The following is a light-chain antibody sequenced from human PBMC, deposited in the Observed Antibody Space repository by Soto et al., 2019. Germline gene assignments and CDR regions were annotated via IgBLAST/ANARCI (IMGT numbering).Light chain of an antibody. CDR1: RDIGND. V-gene: IGKV1-6*01. J-gene: IGKJ1*01. Sequence: AIQMTQSPSSLSASVGDRVTITCRASRDIGNDLGWYQQKPGKAPKHLIFAASNLQSGVPSRFSGGGSGTDFTLTISSLQADDFATYYCQQSHSRVTFGQGTKVEIK. CDR2: AAS. CDR3: QQSHSRVT.